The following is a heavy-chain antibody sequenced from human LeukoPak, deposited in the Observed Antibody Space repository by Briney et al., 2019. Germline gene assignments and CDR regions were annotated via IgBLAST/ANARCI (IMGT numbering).Heavy chain of an antibody. Sequence: ASVKVSCKASGYTFTGDYMHWVRQAPGQGLEWMGWISAYNGNTNYAQKLQGRVTMTTDTSTSTAYVELRSLRSDDTAVYYCARDSATPLRYCYYGMDVWGQGTTVTVSS. CDR1: GYTFTGDY. D-gene: IGHD4-23*01. J-gene: IGHJ6*02. CDR3: ARDSATPLRYCYYGMDV. V-gene: IGHV1-18*04. CDR2: ISAYNGNT.